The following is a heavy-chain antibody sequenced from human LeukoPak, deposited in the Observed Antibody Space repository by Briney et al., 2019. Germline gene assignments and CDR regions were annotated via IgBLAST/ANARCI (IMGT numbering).Heavy chain of an antibody. CDR2: INPNSGGT. Sequence: APVKVSCKASGYTFTGYYMHWVRQAPGQGLEWMGRINPNSGGTNYAQKFQGRVTMTRDTSISTAYMELSRLRSDDTAVYYCARGLQKIFWGAFDIWGQGTMVTVSS. CDR1: GYTFTGYY. V-gene: IGHV1-2*06. J-gene: IGHJ3*02. D-gene: IGHD3-9*01. CDR3: ARGLQKIFWGAFDI.